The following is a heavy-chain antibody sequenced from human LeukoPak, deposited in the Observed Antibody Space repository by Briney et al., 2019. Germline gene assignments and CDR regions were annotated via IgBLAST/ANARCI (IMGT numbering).Heavy chain of an antibody. CDR3: ARGGQGLGIVGATSSSYFDY. D-gene: IGHD1-26*01. Sequence: GASVKVSCKASGYTFASYYMHWVRQAPGQGLEWMGIINPSGGSTSYAQKFQGRVTMTRDMSTSTVYMELSSLRSEDTAVYYCARGGQGLGIVGATSSSYFDYWGQGTLVTVSS. J-gene: IGHJ4*02. V-gene: IGHV1-46*01. CDR1: GYTFASYY. CDR2: INPSGGST.